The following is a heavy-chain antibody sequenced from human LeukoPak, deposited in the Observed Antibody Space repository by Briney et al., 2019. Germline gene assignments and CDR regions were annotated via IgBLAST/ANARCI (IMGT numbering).Heavy chain of an antibody. CDR2: IKQDGSDK. CDR1: GFTFSTYW. V-gene: IGHV3-7*01. J-gene: IGHJ4*02. Sequence: GSLRLSCAASGFTFSTYWMSWVRQAPGRGLEWVANIKQDGSDKNYVDSVKGRFAISRDNAKNSLYLQMNSLRAEDTAVYYCARDDVNWNDDRDYFDYWGQGTLVTVSS. CDR3: ARDDVNWNDDRDYFDY. D-gene: IGHD1-20*01.